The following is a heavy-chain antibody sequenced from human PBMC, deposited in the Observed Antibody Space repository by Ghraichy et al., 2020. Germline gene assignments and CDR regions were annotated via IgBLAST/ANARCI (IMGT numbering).Heavy chain of an antibody. D-gene: IGHD2-15*01. Sequence: GGSLRLSCAASGFTFSSYGMHWVRQAPGKGLEWVAVISYDGSNKYYADSVKGRFTISRDNSKNTLYLQMNSLRAEDTAVYYCAKGVVAATNWFDPWGQGALVTVSS. CDR1: GFTFSSYG. J-gene: IGHJ5*02. V-gene: IGHV3-30*18. CDR3: AKGVVAATNWFDP. CDR2: ISYDGSNK.